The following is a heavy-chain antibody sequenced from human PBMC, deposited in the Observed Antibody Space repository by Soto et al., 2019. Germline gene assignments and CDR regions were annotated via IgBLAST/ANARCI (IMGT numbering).Heavy chain of an antibody. CDR3: ARLYSQGTYGMDV. CDR1: GGSFTST. V-gene: IGHV1-69*13. Sequence: SVQVSCKASGGSFTSTLSWVRQAPGQGIEWVGGIIPIFGTANYAQKFQGRVTITADESTKTAYMELSTLRAEDTAVYYCARLYSQGTYGMDVWGQGTTVTVSS. CDR2: IIPIFGTA. D-gene: IGHD5-18*01. J-gene: IGHJ6*02.